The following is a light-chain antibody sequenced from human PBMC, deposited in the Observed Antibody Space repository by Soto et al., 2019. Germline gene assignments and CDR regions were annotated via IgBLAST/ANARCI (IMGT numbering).Light chain of an antibody. J-gene: IGKJ4*01. CDR2: DAS. Sequence: EIVMTQSPATLSVSPGDRATLSCRASQSVTSSLAWYQQRPGQAPRLLFYDASIRATGIPDRFSGSGSGTDFTLTISRLEPEDFAVYYCQQKGSSPLTFGGGTKVDIK. CDR1: QSVTSS. CDR3: QQKGSSPLT. V-gene: IGKV3-20*01.